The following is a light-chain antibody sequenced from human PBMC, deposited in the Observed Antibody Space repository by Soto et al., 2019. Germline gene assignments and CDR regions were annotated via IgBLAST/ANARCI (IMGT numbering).Light chain of an antibody. CDR3: QQYNNWPPDRT. J-gene: IGKJ1*01. CDR1: QSVGSN. Sequence: EIVMTQSPATLSVSPGERATLSCRASQSVGSNLAWYQQKPGQAPTLLIYGASTRATGIPARFSGSGSGTECTLTISSLQSEDFGIYFCQQYNNWPPDRTFGQGTKVEIK. V-gene: IGKV3-15*01. CDR2: GAS.